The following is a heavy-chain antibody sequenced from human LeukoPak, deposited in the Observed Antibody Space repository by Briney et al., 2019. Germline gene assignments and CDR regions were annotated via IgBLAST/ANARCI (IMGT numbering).Heavy chain of an antibody. J-gene: IGHJ5*02. D-gene: IGHD3-22*01. V-gene: IGHV4-59*01. CDR3: ARKSAGLSYYYDSSGYGRWFDP. CDR2: IYYSGST. Sequence: SETLSLTCAVYGGSFSGYYWSWIRQPPGKGLEGIGYIYYSGSTNYNPSIKSRVTISVDTSKNQFSLKLSSVTAADTAVYYCARKSAGLSYYYDSSGYGRWFDPWGQGTLVTVSS. CDR1: GGSFSGYY.